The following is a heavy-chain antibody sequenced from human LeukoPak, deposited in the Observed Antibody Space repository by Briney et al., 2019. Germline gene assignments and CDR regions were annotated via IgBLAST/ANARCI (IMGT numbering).Heavy chain of an antibody. CDR2: IKEDGSKK. D-gene: IGHD1-26*01. Sequence: PGGSLRLSCAASGFTFSRYWMTWVRQAPGKGLEWVANIKEDGSKKNYVDSVKGRFTISRDNAKNSLYLQMNSLRAEDTAVYYCAKVRVGARAGAFDIWGQGTMVTVSS. CDR3: AKVRVGARAGAFDI. CDR1: GFTFSRYW. V-gene: IGHV3-7*03. J-gene: IGHJ3*02.